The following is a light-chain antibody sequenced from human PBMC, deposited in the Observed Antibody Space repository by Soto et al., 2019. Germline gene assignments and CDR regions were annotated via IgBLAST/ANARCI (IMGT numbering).Light chain of an antibody. J-gene: IGLJ2*01. CDR2: DVS. Sequence: QSALTQPRSVSGSPGQSVTISCTGTSSDVGGYNYVSWYQQHPGKAPKLMIYDVSKRPSGVPDRFSGSKSGNTASLTISGLHADDEAHYYCCSYAGSYPVVFGGGTKLTVL. CDR1: SSDVGGYNY. CDR3: CSYAGSYPVV. V-gene: IGLV2-11*01.